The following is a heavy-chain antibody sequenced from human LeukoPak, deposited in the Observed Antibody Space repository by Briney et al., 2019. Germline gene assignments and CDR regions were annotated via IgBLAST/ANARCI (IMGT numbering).Heavy chain of an antibody. J-gene: IGHJ4*02. CDR3: ARSYWTGYHHLDF. CDR1: GFTFSSYS. CDR2: ISSSSGYI. V-gene: IGHV3-21*04. Sequence: GGSLRLSCAASGFTFSSYSMNWVRQAPGKGLEWVSSISSSSGYIYYADSVKGRFTISRDNAKNSLYLQMNSLRAEDTAVYYCARSYWTGYHHLDFWGQGTLVTVSS. D-gene: IGHD3/OR15-3a*01.